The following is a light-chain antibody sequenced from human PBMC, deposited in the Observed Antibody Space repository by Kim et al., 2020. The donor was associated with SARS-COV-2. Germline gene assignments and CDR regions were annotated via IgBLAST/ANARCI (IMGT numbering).Light chain of an antibody. J-gene: IGKJ4*01. V-gene: IGKV1-NL1*01. Sequence: SASVGYRLTLTCRASQDISNSLAWYQQNPGKAPKLLLSATSKLERGVPSRFSGSGSGTTYTLTISNLQPEDFATYYCQQYYSHPLTFGGGTKLEI. CDR3: QQYYSHPLT. CDR2: ATS. CDR1: QDISNS.